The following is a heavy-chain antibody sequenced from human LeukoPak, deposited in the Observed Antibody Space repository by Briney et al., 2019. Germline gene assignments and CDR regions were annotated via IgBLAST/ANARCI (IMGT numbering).Heavy chain of an antibody. V-gene: IGHV1-69*01. CDR3: ARELSYDGSGGGLDY. Sequence: SVKVSCKASGGTFSSYAISWVRQAPGEGLEWMGGIIPIFGTANYAQKFQGRVTITADESTSTAYMELSSLRSEDTAVYYCARELSYDGSGGGLDYWGQGTLVTVSS. D-gene: IGHD2/OR15-2a*01. J-gene: IGHJ4*02. CDR1: GGTFSSYA. CDR2: IIPIFGTA.